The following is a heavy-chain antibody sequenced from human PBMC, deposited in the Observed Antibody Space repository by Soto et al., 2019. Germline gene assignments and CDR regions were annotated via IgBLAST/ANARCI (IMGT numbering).Heavy chain of an antibody. CDR1: GFDFNKYA. V-gene: IGHV3-23*01. Sequence: VGSLRLSCAAFGFDFNKYAMTWVRQAPGKGLQWVSSITSNGDSTYYADSVKGRFTTSRDNSRNTLYLQMNSLRADDTAVFYCAKDSPSYTTSPFYFDSWGQGTLVTVS. D-gene: IGHD2-2*02. CDR2: ITSNGDST. J-gene: IGHJ4*02. CDR3: AKDSPSYTTSPFYFDS.